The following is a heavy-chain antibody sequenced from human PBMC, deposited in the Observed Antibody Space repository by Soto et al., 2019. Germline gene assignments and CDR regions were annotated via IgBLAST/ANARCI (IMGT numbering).Heavy chain of an antibody. J-gene: IGHJ5*02. CDR1: GFTFSNSA. V-gene: IGHV3-64D*06. CDR3: VEGEVMIFGVVTFDR. Sequence: PGGSLRLSCSASGFTFSNSAMYWVRQAPGKGLEYVATITSYGGTTYYADSVKGRFTISRDNSKNILYLQMSSLRPEDTAVYYCVEGEVMIFGVVTFDRWGQGTLVTVSS. D-gene: IGHD3-3*01. CDR2: ITSYGGTT.